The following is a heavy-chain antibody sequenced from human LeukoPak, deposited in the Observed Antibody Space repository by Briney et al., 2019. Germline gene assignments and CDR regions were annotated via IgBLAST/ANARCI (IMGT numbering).Heavy chain of an antibody. CDR2: VYYTGTT. CDR3: AREMKEYYFDY. J-gene: IGHJ4*02. CDR1: GGSFSSTSYY. V-gene: IGHV4-39*07. Sequence: PSETLSLTCTVSGGSFSSTSYYWGWIRQPPGKGLEWIGSVYYTGTTYYNPSLKSRVTISIDTSKNRFSLMVSSVTAADTAVYYCAREMKEYYFDYWGQGTLVPVSS.